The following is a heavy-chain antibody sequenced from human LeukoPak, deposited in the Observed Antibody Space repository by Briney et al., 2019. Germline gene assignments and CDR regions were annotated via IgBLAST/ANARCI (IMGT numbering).Heavy chain of an antibody. V-gene: IGHV1-18*01. CDR3: ASYPRYSSSPPFDY. CDR1: GYTFTSYG. J-gene: IGHJ4*02. CDR2: ISAYNGNT. Sequence: ASVKVSCKASGYTFTSYGISWVRQAPGQGLKWMGWISAYNGNTNYAQKLQGRVTMTTDTSTSTAYMELRSLRSDDTAVYYCASYPRYSSSPPFDYWGQGTLVTVSS. D-gene: IGHD6-19*01.